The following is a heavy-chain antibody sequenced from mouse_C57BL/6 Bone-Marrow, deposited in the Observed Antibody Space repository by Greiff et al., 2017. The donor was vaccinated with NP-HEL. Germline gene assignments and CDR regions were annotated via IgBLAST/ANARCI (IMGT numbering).Heavy chain of an antibody. D-gene: IGHD2-4*01. V-gene: IGHV1-81*01. CDR1: GYTFTSYG. J-gene: IGHJ3*01. CDR3: ARRWIGLRAWFAY. Sequence: VKLMESGAELARPGASVKLSCKASGYTFTSYGISWVKQRTGQGLAWIGELYPRSGNTYYNEKFKGKATLTADKSSSTAYMELRSLTSEDSAVYFCARRWIGLRAWFAYWGQGTLVTVSA. CDR2: LYPRSGNT.